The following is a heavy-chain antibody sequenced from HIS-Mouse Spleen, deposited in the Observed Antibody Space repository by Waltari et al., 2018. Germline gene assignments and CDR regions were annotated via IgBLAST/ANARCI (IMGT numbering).Heavy chain of an antibody. D-gene: IGHD1-26*01. CDR3: ARGSGRWELLLPNWFDP. CDR2: SNPNSGGT. CDR1: GYTFTGYY. Sequence: QVQLVQSGAEVKKPGASVKVSCKASGYTFTGYYMHWVRQAPGQGLEWMGWSNPNSGGTNYGQKFQGRVTMTRDTSISTAYMELSRLRADDTAVYYCARGSGRWELLLPNWFDPWGQGTLVTVSS. J-gene: IGHJ5*02. V-gene: IGHV1-2*02.